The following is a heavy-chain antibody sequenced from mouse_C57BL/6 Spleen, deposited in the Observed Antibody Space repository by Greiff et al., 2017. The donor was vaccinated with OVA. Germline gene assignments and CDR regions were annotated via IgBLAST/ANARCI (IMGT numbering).Heavy chain of an antibody. J-gene: IGHJ4*01. CDR3: ARQGYSNSYAMDY. Sequence: EVKLVESGGDLVKPGGSLKLSCAASGFTFSSYGMSWVRQTPDKRLEWVATISSGGSYTYYPDSVKGRCTISRDNAKNTLYLQMSSLKSEDTAMYYCARQGYSNSYAMDYWGQGTSVTVSS. CDR2: ISSGGSYT. D-gene: IGHD2-5*01. V-gene: IGHV5-6*01. CDR1: GFTFSSYG.